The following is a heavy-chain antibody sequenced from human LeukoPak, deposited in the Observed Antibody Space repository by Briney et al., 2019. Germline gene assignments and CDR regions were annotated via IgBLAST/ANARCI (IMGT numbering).Heavy chain of an antibody. V-gene: IGHV3-48*01. CDR3: ARDSPRLSY. J-gene: IGHJ4*02. CDR2: INSGSTTI. CDR1: GFTFSSYG. Sequence: GGSLRLACAASGFTFSSYGMNWVGQAPGKGLEWISKINSGSTTIYYKDSVRGRFTISRDNAKNSLSLQMNNLRVEDTAVYYCARDSPRLSYWGQGTLVTVSS.